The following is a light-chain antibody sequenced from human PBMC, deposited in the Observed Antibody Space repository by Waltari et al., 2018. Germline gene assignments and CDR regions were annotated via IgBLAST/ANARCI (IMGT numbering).Light chain of an antibody. J-gene: IGLJ3*02. CDR3: SSYAGSVV. V-gene: IGLV2-23*02. CDR1: SSDIGSYNV. CDR2: GVN. Sequence: QSALTQPASVSGSRGQSITIYCTGSSSDIGSYNVVSWYQHHPGKAPKLLIYGVNNRPSGVSNRFSGSKSGNTASLTISGLQAEDEADYYCSSYAGSVVFGGGTKLTVL.